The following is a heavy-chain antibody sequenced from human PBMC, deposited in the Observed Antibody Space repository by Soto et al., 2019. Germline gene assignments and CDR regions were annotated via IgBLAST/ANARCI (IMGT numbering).Heavy chain of an antibody. CDR1: GFMFNSYA. Sequence: EVQLVESGGGLVQPGGSLRLSCAASGFMFNSYAMHWVRQAPGKGLEYVSAISSLGDSTFYANSVKDRFTISRDNSKNTLYLQMGSLRAEDMAVYYCAIRTAGWYFDLWGRGTLVTVSS. V-gene: IGHV3-64*01. D-gene: IGHD2-21*02. CDR3: AIRTAGWYFDL. CDR2: ISSLGDST. J-gene: IGHJ2*01.